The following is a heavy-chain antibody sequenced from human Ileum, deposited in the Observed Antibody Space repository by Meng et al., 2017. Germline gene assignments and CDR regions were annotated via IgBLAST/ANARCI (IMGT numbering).Heavy chain of an antibody. CDR2: IYWDEEI. J-gene: IGHJ4*02. V-gene: IGHV2-5*02. Sequence: ITLKESGPTLMKPTQPLTLTCTFSGLSLSARRVGVGWIRQPPGKALEWLAVIYWDEEIQYSASLKSRLTNTKDTSKNQVILTMTNMDPVDTGTYYCAHRGVGPFDNWGQGTLVTVSS. CDR3: AHRGVGPFDN. D-gene: IGHD1-26*01. CDR1: GLSLSARRVG.